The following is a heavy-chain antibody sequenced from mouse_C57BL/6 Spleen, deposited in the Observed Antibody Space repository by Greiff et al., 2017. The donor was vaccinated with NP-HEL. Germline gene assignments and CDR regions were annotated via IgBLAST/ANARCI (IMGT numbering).Heavy chain of an antibody. CDR2: IYPGDGDT. Sequence: QVQLKESGPELVKPGASVKLSCKASGYAFSSSWMNWVKQRPGKGLEWIGRIYPGDGDTNYNGKFKGKATLTADKSSSTAYMQLSSLTSEDSAVYVCEGVDYDEVFAYWGQGTLVTVSA. CDR3: EGVDYDEVFAY. CDR1: GYAFSSSW. V-gene: IGHV1-82*01. J-gene: IGHJ3*01. D-gene: IGHD2-4*01.